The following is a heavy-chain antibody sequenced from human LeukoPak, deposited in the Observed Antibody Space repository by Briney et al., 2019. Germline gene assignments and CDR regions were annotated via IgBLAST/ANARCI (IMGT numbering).Heavy chain of an antibody. V-gene: IGHV4-34*01. CDR2: INHSGST. D-gene: IGHD2-2*01. J-gene: IGHJ5*02. Sequence: SETLSLTCAVYGGSFSGYYWSWIRQPPGKGLEWIGEINHSGSTNYNPSLKSRVTISVDTSKNQFSLKLSSVTAADTAVYYCARSAYCSSTSCYLGWFDPWGQGTLVTVSS. CDR3: ARSAYCSSTSCYLGWFDP. CDR1: GGSFSGYY.